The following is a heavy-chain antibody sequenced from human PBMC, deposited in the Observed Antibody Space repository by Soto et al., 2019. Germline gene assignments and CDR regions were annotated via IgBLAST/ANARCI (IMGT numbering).Heavy chain of an antibody. J-gene: IGHJ3*02. CDR2: IIPIFGTT. D-gene: IGHD3-10*01. CDR3: AGSFKYGSGSFDAFDI. V-gene: IGHV1-69*01. Sequence: QVQLVQSGTEVKKPGSSLKVSCKASGGTFSSYAISWVRQAPGQGLEWKGGIIPIFGTTNYAEKFRGRVSITADESTSTAYVELSSLRSEDTAVYYCAGSFKYGSGSFDAFDIWGQGTMVTVSS. CDR1: GGTFSSYA.